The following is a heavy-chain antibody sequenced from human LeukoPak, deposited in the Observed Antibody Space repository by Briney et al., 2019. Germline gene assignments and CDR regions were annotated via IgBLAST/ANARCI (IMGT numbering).Heavy chain of an antibody. CDR1: GGSFSGYY. CDR3: ARVNTYYDFWSGYPRLGWFDP. J-gene: IGHJ5*02. V-gene: IGHV4-34*01. CDR2: INHSGST. Sequence: PSETLSLTCAVYGGSFSGYYWSWIRQPPGKGLEWIGEINHSGSTNYNPSLKSRVTISVDTSKNQFSLKLSSVTAADTAVYYCARVNTYYDFWSGYPRLGWFDPWGQGTLVTVSS. D-gene: IGHD3-3*01.